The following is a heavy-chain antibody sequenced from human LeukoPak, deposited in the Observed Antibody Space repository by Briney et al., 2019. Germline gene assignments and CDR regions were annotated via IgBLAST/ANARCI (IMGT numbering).Heavy chain of an antibody. Sequence: GASVKVSCKASGYTFTSYGISWVRQAPGQGLEWMGWISAYNGNTNYAQKFQGRVTITRDTSASTAYMELSSLRSEDTAVYYCARGYRDSSSWLKFDYWGQGTLVTVSS. CDR3: ARGYRDSSSWLKFDY. CDR2: ISAYNGNT. V-gene: IGHV1-18*01. D-gene: IGHD6-13*01. CDR1: GYTFTSYG. J-gene: IGHJ4*02.